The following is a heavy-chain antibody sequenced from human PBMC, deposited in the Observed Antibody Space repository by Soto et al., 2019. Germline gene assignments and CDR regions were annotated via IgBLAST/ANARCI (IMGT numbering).Heavy chain of an antibody. CDR3: ARQGPNFDSDSYFPPPEY. J-gene: IGHJ4*02. CDR1: GDSFSSSNYY. D-gene: IGHD3-10*01. Sequence: QLQLQESGPGLVKPSETLSLTCTVSGDSFSSSNYYWAWIRQTPGKGLEWIGSLYYSGSAYHNPSXKSRGTISVDXXRXQFXLKLTSVTVADTAVYYCARQGPNFDSDSYFPPPEYWGQGTLVTVSS. CDR2: LYYSGSA. V-gene: IGHV4-39*01.